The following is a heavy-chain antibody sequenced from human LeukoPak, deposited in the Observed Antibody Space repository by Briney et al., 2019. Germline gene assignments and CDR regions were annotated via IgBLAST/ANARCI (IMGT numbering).Heavy chain of an antibody. Sequence: ASVKVSCKASGYTFTGYYMHWVRQAPGQGLEWMGWINPNSGGTNYAQKFQGRVTMTRDTSISTAYMELSGLRSDDTAVYYCARDRGGLRSIVVVPAASDYWGQGTLVTVSS. J-gene: IGHJ4*02. V-gene: IGHV1-2*02. CDR2: INPNSGGT. D-gene: IGHD2-2*01. CDR3: ARDRGGLRSIVVVPAASDY. CDR1: GYTFTGYY.